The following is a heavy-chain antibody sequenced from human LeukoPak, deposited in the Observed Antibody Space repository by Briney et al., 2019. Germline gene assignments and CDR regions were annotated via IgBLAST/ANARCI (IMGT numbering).Heavy chain of an antibody. CDR3: ARVNSGSYWEGYYYYYYMDV. CDR2: IYYSGST. J-gene: IGHJ6*03. D-gene: IGHD1-26*01. Sequence: SETLSLTCTVSGGSISSSNYYWGWIRQPPGKGLEWIGTIYYSGSTYYNPSLKSRVTISVDTSKNQFSLKLSSVTAADTAVYYCARVNSGSYWEGYYYYYYMDVWGKGTTVTIPS. CDR1: GGSISSSNYY. V-gene: IGHV4-39*07.